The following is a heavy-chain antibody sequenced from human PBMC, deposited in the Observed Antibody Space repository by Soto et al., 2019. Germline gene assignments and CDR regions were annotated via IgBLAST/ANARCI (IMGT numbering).Heavy chain of an antibody. Sequence: PGGSLRLSCAASGFTFSSYAMSWVRQAPGKGLEWVSAISGSGGSTYYADSVKGRFTISRDNSKNTLYLQMNSLRAEDTAVYYCAKVITSGSGWYYFDYWGQGTLVTVSS. D-gene: IGHD6-19*01. V-gene: IGHV3-23*01. CDR1: GFTFSSYA. J-gene: IGHJ4*02. CDR2: ISGSGGST. CDR3: AKVITSGSGWYYFDY.